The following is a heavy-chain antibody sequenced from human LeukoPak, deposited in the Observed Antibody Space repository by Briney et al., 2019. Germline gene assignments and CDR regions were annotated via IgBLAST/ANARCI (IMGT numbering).Heavy chain of an antibody. J-gene: IGHJ3*02. CDR1: SGSISSHY. CDR2: IYYTGTT. V-gene: IGHV4-59*11. CDR3: ARLLNNDNAGDPDTFDM. Sequence: PSETLSLACTVSSGSISSHYWSWIRQSPERGLEWIGFIYYTGTTRYNPSLRGRVTMSVDSSRNHFSLKLTSMTAADTTLYYCARLLNNDNAGDPDTFDMWGQGTMVTVSS. D-gene: IGHD2-21*02.